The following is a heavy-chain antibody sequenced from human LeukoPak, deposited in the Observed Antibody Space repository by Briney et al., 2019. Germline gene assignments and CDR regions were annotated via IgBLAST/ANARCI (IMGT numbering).Heavy chain of an antibody. CDR1: GGSISSHY. V-gene: IGHV4-59*11. CDR3: ARDRGPAMASFFDY. Sequence: SETLSLTCTASGGSISSHYWSWIRQPPGKGLEWIGYIYYSGSTNYNPSLKSRVTISVDTSKNQFSLKLSSVTAADTAVYYCARDRGPAMASFFDYWGQGTLVTVSS. D-gene: IGHD5-18*01. CDR2: IYYSGST. J-gene: IGHJ4*02.